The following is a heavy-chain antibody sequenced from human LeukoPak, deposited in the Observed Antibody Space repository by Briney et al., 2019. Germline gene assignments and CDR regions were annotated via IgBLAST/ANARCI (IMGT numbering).Heavy chain of an antibody. CDR1: GFTFSSYA. J-gene: IGHJ4*02. CDR3: AKEYSSGWYASNYFDY. D-gene: IGHD6-19*01. Sequence: PGGSLRLSCAASGFTFSSYAMHWVRQAPGKGLEWVTIISYDGTNKYYADSVKGRFTISRDNSKNTLYLQMNSLRAEDTAVYYCAKEYSSGWYASNYFDYWGQGTLVTVSS. V-gene: IGHV3-30*18. CDR2: ISYDGTNK.